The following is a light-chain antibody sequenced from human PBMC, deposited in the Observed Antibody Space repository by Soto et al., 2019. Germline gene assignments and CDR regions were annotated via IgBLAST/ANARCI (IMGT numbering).Light chain of an antibody. CDR2: AAS. J-gene: IGKJ5*01. Sequence: EIVLTQSPGTLSLSPRERAPLSCRASQSVSSSYLAWYQQKPGQAPRLLMYAASSRATGIPDRFSGSGSGTDFTLTISRLEAEDFAVYYCQQSSSSPITFGQGTRLEIK. V-gene: IGKV3-20*01. CDR3: QQSSSSPIT. CDR1: QSVSSSY.